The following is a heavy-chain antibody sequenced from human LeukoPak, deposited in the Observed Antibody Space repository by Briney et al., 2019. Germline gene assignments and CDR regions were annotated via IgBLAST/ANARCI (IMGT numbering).Heavy chain of an antibody. Sequence: SETLSLTCAVYGGSFSGYYWSWIRQPPGKGLEWIEEINHSGSTNYNPSLKSRVTISVDTSKNQFSLKLSSVTAADTAVYYCARQRKYYYGSGSYYNKYYFDYWGQGTLVTVSS. V-gene: IGHV4-34*01. CDR1: GGSFSGYY. D-gene: IGHD3-10*01. CDR3: ARQRKYYYGSGSYYNKYYFDY. CDR2: INHSGST. J-gene: IGHJ4*02.